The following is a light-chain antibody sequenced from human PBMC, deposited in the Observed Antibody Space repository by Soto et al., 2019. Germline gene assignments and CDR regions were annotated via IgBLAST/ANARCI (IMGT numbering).Light chain of an antibody. J-gene: IGLJ2*01. V-gene: IGLV2-8*01. CDR2: EVS. CDR3: SSYAGSNNHVV. CDR1: SCDVGGYNY. Sequence: QSALTQPPSASGSPGQSVTISCTGTSCDVGGYNYVSWYQQHPGKAPKLMIYEVSKRPSGVPDRFSGSKSGNTASLTVSGLQAEDEADYYCSSYAGSNNHVVFGGGTKVTVL.